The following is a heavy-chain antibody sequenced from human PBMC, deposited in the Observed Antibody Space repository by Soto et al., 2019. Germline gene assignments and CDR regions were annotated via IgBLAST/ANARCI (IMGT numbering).Heavy chain of an antibody. Sequence: PGGSLRLSCAASGFTFSSYGMHWVRQAPGKGLEWVAVISYDGSNKYYADSVKGRFTISRDNSKNTLYLQMNSLRAEDTAVYYCANSRKSRIAAAGEGIDYWGQGTLVTVSS. CDR1: GFTFSSYG. CDR3: ANSRKSRIAAAGEGIDY. CDR2: ISYDGSNK. J-gene: IGHJ4*02. D-gene: IGHD6-13*01. V-gene: IGHV3-30*18.